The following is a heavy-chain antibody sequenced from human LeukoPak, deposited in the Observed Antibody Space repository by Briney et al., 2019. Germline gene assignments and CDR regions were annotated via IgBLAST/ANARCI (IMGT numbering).Heavy chain of an antibody. D-gene: IGHD5-18*01. CDR1: GGSISSYY. V-gene: IGHV4-59*01. Sequence: PSETLSLTCTVSGGSISSYYWSWIRQPPGKGLEWIGYIYSSGSTNYNPSLKSRVTISVDTSNNQFSLKLSSVTAADRAVYYCAGGHSYGYGWFDPWGQGTLVTVSS. CDR2: IYSSGST. J-gene: IGHJ5*02. CDR3: AGGHSYGYGWFDP.